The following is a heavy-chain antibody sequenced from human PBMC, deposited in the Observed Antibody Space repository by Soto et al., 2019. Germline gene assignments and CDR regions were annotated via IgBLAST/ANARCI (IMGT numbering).Heavy chain of an antibody. CDR2: IDWDDDK. Sequence: ESGPTLVNPTQTLTLTCTFSGFSLSTSGMCVSWIRQPPGKALEWLARIDWDDDKYYSTSLKTRLTISKDTSKNQVVLTMTNMDPVDTATYYCARPYHDSSSYQGYLDYWGQGTLVTVSS. D-gene: IGHD3-22*01. J-gene: IGHJ4*02. CDR1: GFSLSTSGMC. CDR3: ARPYHDSSSYQGYLDY. V-gene: IGHV2-70*11.